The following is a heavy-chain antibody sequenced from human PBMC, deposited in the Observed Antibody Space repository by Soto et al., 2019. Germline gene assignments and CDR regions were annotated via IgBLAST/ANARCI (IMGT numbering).Heavy chain of an antibody. J-gene: IGHJ5*02. V-gene: IGHV4-34*01. CDR2: INHSGST. CDR3: ARGHGGITIFGVVISWFDP. Sequence: SETLSLTCAVYGGSFSGYYWSWIRQPPGKGLEWIGEINHSGSTNYNPSLKSRVTISVDTSKNQFSLKLSSVTAADTAVYYCARGHGGITIFGVVISWFDPWGQGTLVTVS. CDR1: GGSFSGYY. D-gene: IGHD3-3*01.